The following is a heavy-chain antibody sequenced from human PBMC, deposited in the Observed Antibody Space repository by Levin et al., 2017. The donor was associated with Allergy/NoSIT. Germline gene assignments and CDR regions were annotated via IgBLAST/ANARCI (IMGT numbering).Heavy chain of an antibody. CDR2: INTNTGNP. CDR1: GYTFTPYA. CDR3: ARRSNYFDY. V-gene: IGHV7-4-1*02. J-gene: IGHJ4*02. D-gene: IGHD4-11*01. Sequence: GESLKISCKASGYTFTPYAINWVRQAPGQGLEWMGWINTNTGNPTYAQGFTGRFVFSLDTSVSTAYLQISSLQVEDTAVYYCARRSNYFDYWGQGTLVTVSS.